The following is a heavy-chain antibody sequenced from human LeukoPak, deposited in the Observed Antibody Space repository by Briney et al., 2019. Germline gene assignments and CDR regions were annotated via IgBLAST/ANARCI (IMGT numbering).Heavy chain of an antibody. V-gene: IGHV3-7*01. J-gene: IGHJ4*02. D-gene: IGHD6-13*01. CDR1: GFTFDTYW. CDR2: IKKDGSEK. CDR3: ASPLEYSSSLIDY. Sequence: GGSLRLSCAASGFTFDTYWMSWVRQAPGKGLEWVANIKKDGSEKYYVDSVKGRFTISRDNAKNSLYLQMNSLRAEDTAVYYCASPLEYSSSLIDYWGQGTLVTVSP.